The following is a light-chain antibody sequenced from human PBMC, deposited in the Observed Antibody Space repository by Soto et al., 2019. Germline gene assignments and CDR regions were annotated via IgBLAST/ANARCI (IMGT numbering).Light chain of an antibody. Sequence: QSVLTQPPSASGSPGQSVTISCTGTSSDVAGYDSVSWYQHHPGKAPKLMIYEDTKRPSGVPDRFSGSKSGNTASLTVSGLQAEDEADYYCASYADNNLVLFGGGTKLAVL. CDR3: ASYADNNLVL. J-gene: IGLJ2*01. V-gene: IGLV2-8*01. CDR2: EDT. CDR1: SSDVAGYDS.